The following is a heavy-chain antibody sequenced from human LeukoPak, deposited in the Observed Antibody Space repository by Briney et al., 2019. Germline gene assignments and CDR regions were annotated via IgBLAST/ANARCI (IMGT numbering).Heavy chain of an antibody. D-gene: IGHD3-22*01. J-gene: IGHJ4*02. Sequence: ASVKVSCKASGYTFSNYGLSWVRQAPGQGLEWIGWISAYNGHTNYAQKLKGRVTLTTDTFTSTAYMELRSLRSDDTAVYFCAKLDYYDSNGYPLFDYWGQGTLVTVSS. CDR3: AKLDYYDSNGYPLFDY. CDR2: ISAYNGHT. CDR1: GYTFSNYG. V-gene: IGHV1-18*01.